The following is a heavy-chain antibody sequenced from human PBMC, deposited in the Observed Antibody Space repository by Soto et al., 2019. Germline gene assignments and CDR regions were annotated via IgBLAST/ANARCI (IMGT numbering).Heavy chain of an antibody. J-gene: IGHJ5*02. Sequence: GASVKVSCKASGGTFSSYAISWGRQGPGQGLEWMGGIIPIFGTANYAQKFQGRVTITADESTSTAYMELSSLRSEDTAVYYCAREVVVVPAAMLYWFDPWGQGTLVTVSS. V-gene: IGHV1-69*13. CDR1: GGTFSSYA. CDR3: AREVVVVPAAMLYWFDP. D-gene: IGHD2-2*01. CDR2: IIPIFGTA.